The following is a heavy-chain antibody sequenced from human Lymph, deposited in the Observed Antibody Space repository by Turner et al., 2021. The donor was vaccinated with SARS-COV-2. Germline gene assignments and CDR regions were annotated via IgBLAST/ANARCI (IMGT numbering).Heavy chain of an antibody. V-gene: IGHV4-59*01. CDR3: ARQTVNNWVDP. J-gene: IGHJ5*02. D-gene: IGHD2-21*02. CDR1: GGSMNTNY. Sequence: QVQLQESRPRLVKPLETLSLTCPVSGGSMNTNYWCWIRQPPGKRLEWIGFIFYRGSTNYNPSLKSRVTISVDTSENQFSLKLTSVTAADTAIYYCARQTVNNWVDPWGQGTLVTVSS. CDR2: IFYRGST.